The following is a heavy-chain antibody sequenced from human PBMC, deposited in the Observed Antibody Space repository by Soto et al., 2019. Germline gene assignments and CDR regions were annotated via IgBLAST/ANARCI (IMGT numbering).Heavy chain of an antibody. Sequence: QITLKESGPTLVKPTQTLTLTCTFSGFSLSTRGVGVGWIRQPPGKALEWLALIYWDGFKHYSPSLESRHTTREDTAKNQVVLTMTNSDPVDTATYYFAHKGGGDRILDYWGQGTLVTVSS. J-gene: IGHJ4*02. CDR2: IYWDGFK. V-gene: IGHV2-5*02. CDR3: AHKGGGDRILDY. CDR1: GFSLSTRGVG. D-gene: IGHD3-16*01.